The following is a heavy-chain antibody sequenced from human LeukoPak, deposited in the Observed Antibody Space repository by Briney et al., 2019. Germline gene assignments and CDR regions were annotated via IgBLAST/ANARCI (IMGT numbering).Heavy chain of an antibody. CDR3: ARLPEGIAVAGRRYMDV. V-gene: IGHV1-2*06. J-gene: IGHJ6*03. D-gene: IGHD6-19*01. Sequence: GSAVTVSCKASGYTFTGYYMHWVRQAPGQGLEWMGRINPNSGGTNYAQKFQGRVTMTRDTSISTAYMELSRLRSDDTAVYYCARLPEGIAVAGRRYMDVWGKGTTVTVSS. CDR1: GYTFTGYY. CDR2: INPNSGGT.